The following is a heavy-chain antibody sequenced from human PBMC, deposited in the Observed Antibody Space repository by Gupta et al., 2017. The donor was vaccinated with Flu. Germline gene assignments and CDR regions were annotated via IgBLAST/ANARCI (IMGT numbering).Heavy chain of an antibody. J-gene: IGHJ4*02. Sequence: EVQLLESGGGLVQPGGSLRLSCAASGFTFSSYAMGWVRQAPGKGLEWVSAISGSGGSTYYADSVKGRFTISRDNSKNTLYLQMNSLRAEDTAVYYCAKDPLYYDFWSGYLTSFDYWGQGTLVTVSS. CDR1: GFTFSSYA. D-gene: IGHD3-3*01. V-gene: IGHV3-23*01. CDR3: AKDPLYYDFWSGYLTSFDY. CDR2: ISGSGGST.